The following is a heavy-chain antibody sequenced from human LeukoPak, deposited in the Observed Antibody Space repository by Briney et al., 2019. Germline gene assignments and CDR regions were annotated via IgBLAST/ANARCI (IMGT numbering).Heavy chain of an antibody. V-gene: IGHV5-51*01. CDR2: IYPGDSDT. CDR3: ARTSCSGGSCYGSFDI. J-gene: IGHJ3*02. D-gene: IGHD2-15*01. CDR1: GYSFTSYW. Sequence: GESLKISCKGSGYSFTSYWIGWVRQMPGKGLEWMGIIYPGDSDTRYSPSFQGQVTISADKSISTAYLQWSSLKASDTAMYYCARTSCSGGSCYGSFDIWGQGTIVTVSS.